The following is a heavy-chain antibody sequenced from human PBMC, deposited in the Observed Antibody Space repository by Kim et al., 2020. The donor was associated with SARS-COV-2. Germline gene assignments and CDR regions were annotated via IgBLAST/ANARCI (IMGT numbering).Heavy chain of an antibody. Sequence: DTGKGRFTISRDKSKNTLYLQMNSLRAEDTAVYYCAKRRDIVVVPDHFDYWGQGALVTVSS. V-gene: IGHV3-23*01. CDR3: AKRRDIVVVPDHFDY. J-gene: IGHJ4*02. D-gene: IGHD2-2*01.